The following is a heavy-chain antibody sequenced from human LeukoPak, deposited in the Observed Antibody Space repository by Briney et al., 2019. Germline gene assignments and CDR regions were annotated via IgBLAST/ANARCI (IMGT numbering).Heavy chain of an antibody. V-gene: IGHV6-1*01. CDR3: ARNGIGTTYDAFGI. Sequence: SQTLSLTCAISGDSVSSNSAAWNWIRQSPSRGLEWLGRTYFRSKWYNDYAVSVKSRIITNADTSKNHFSLQLNSVTPEDTAVYFCARNGIGTTYDAFGIWGQGTMVTVSS. D-gene: IGHD1-1*01. J-gene: IGHJ3*02. CDR2: TYFRSKWYN. CDR1: GDSVSSNSAA.